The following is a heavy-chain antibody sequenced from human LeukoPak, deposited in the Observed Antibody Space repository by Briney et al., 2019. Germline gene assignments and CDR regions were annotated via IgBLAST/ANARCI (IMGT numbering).Heavy chain of an antibody. J-gene: IGHJ4*02. D-gene: IGHD4-17*01. CDR3: ARDPYYGDYVV. Sequence: GGSLRLSCAASGFTFRNYEMNWVRQAPGKGLEWVSYISSSGSTIYYADSVKGRFTISRDNAKNSLYLQMNSLRAEDTAVYYCARDPYYGDYVVWGQGTLVTVSS. CDR1: GFTFRNYE. V-gene: IGHV3-48*03. CDR2: ISSSGSTI.